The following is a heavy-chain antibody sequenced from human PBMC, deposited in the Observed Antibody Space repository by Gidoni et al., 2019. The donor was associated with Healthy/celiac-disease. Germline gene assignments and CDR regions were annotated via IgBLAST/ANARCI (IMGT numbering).Heavy chain of an antibody. V-gene: IGHV3-23*01. CDR1: GFTFSSYA. CDR3: AKDDYGDSLGY. CDR2: ISGSGGST. J-gene: IGHJ4*02. Sequence: EVKLLESGGGLVQPGGSLSLSCAASGFTFSSYAMSWVRQAPGKGLGWVSAISGSGGSTYYADSVKGRFTISRDNSKNTLYLQMNSLRAEDTAVYYCAKDDYGDSLGYWGQGTLVTVSS. D-gene: IGHD4-17*01.